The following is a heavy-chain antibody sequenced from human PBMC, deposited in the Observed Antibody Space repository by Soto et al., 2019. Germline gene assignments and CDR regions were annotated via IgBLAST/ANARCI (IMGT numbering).Heavy chain of an antibody. Sequence: PSETLSLTCTVSGGSISSGGYYWSWIRQHPGKGLEWIGYIYYSGSTYYNPSLKSRVTISVDTSKNQFSLKLSSVTAADTAVYYCARGMYYYDSSGYYYPLNWFDPWGQGTLVTSPQ. J-gene: IGHJ5*02. CDR1: GGSISSGGYY. V-gene: IGHV4-31*03. D-gene: IGHD3-22*01. CDR2: IYYSGST. CDR3: ARGMYYYDSSGYYYPLNWFDP.